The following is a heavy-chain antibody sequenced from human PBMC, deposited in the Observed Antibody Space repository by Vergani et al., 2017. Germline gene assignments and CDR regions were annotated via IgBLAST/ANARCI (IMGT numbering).Heavy chain of an antibody. D-gene: IGHD2-2*01. CDR1: GFTFSSYA. CDR2: ISGHGDNI. J-gene: IGHJ4*02. CDR3: AKKHCSSTSCPFDS. V-gene: IGHV3-23*01. Sequence: EVQLLESGGGLVQPGGSLRLSCAASGFTFSSYAMSWVRQAPGKGLEWVSAISGHGDNIFYADSVKGRFTISRDNSKNTLFLQMNSLRVEDTAIYYCAKKHCSSTSCPFDSWGQGTLVTVSS.